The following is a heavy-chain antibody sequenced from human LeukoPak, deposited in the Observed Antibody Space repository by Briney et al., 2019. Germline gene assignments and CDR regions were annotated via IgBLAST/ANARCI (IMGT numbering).Heavy chain of an antibody. V-gene: IGHV4-59*01. D-gene: IGHD1-26*01. CDR3: ARDRGSLGDYYYGMDV. CDR2: IYYSGST. Sequence: SETLSLTCTVSGGSISSYYWSWIRQPPGKGLEWIGYIYYSGSTNYNPSLKSRVTISVDTSKNQFSLKLSSVTAADTAEYYCARDRGSLGDYYYGMDVWGQGTTVTVSS. CDR1: GGSISSYY. J-gene: IGHJ6*02.